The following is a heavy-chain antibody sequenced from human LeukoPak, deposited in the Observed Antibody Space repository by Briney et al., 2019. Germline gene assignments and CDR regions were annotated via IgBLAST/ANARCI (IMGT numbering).Heavy chain of an antibody. CDR1: GFTFTSYW. CDR2: INSDGSST. D-gene: IGHD1-26*01. Sequence: GGSLRPSCAASGFTFTSYWMHWVRQAPGKGLVWVSRINSDGSSTSYADSVKGRFTISRDNAKNTLYLQMNSLRAEDTAVYYCARDRGSRNWFDPWGQGTLVTVSS. CDR3: ARDRGSRNWFDP. V-gene: IGHV3-74*01. J-gene: IGHJ5*02.